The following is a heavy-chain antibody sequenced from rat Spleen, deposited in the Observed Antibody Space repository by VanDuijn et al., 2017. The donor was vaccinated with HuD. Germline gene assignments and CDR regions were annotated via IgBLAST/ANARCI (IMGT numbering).Heavy chain of an antibody. CDR3: ARRPYTYFDY. CDR2: ISPSGTKS. Sequence: EVQLVESGGGLVQPGRSLKLSCVASGFTFGVYGMHWIRQAPTKGLEWVASISPSGTKSHYRDSVKGRFTISRDNAKSTLYLQMNSLRSEDTATYYCARRPYTYFDYWGQGVMVTVSS. J-gene: IGHJ2*01. CDR1: GFTFGVYG. D-gene: IGHD1-1*01. V-gene: IGHV5-19*01.